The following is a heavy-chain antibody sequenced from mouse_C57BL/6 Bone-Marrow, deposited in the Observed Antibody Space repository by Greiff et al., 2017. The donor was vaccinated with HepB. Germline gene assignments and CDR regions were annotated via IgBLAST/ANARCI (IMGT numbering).Heavy chain of an antibody. CDR1: GYAFTNYL. D-gene: IGHD2-5*01. J-gene: IGHJ4*01. Sequence: LVESGAELVRPGTSVKVSCKASGYAFTNYLIEWVKQRPGQGLEWIGVINPGSGGTNYNEKFKGKATLTADKSSSTAYMQLSSLTSEDSAVYFCASRRYYSNYYAMDYWGQGTSVTVSS. CDR3: ASRRYYSNYYAMDY. CDR2: INPGSGGT. V-gene: IGHV1-54*01.